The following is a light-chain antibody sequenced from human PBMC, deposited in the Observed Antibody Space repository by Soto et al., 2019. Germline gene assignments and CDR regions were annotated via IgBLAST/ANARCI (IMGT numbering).Light chain of an antibody. V-gene: IGKV3-15*01. J-gene: IGKJ5*01. CDR1: QSVSSN. CDR2: GAS. CDR3: QQYDSWPL. Sequence: EILLAPSPCTVCLSPWEIATLYCRASQSVSSNHLAWYQQKPGQAPRLLISGASTRATGIPARFSGSGSGTDFTLTISSLQSEDFAVYYCQQYDSWPLFGQGTRLENK.